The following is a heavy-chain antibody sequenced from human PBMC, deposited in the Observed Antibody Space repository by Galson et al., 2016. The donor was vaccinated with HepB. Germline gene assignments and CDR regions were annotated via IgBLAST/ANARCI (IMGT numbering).Heavy chain of an antibody. CDR2: INPSGGST. CDR3: ARGRGYGGNRAFDF. CDR1: GYTFSSYH. J-gene: IGHJ3*01. Sequence: SVKVSCKASGYTFSSYHMHWVRHAPGQGLEWMGIINPSGGSTSNAKKFQGRATMTRGTSTSTGDMEPSSLRSDDTAVYYCARGRGYGGNRAFDFWGQGTMVTVSS. D-gene: IGHD4-23*01. V-gene: IGHV1-46*01.